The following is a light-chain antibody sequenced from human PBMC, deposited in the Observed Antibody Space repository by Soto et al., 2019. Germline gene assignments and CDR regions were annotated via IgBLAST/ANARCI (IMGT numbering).Light chain of an antibody. V-gene: IGKV1-13*02. J-gene: IGKJ5*01. Sequence: AIQLTQSPSSLSASVGDRVTITCRASQGISSALAWYQQKPGKAPKLLIYDASSLESGVPSRFSGSGSGTDFTLTISSLQPEDFATCYCQQFNSYPPSITFGQGTRLEIK. CDR2: DAS. CDR1: QGISSA. CDR3: QQFNSYPPSIT.